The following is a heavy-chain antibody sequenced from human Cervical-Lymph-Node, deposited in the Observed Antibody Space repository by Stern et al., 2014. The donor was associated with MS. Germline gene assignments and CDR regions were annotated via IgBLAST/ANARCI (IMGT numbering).Heavy chain of an antibody. Sequence: VQLVESGAEVKKPGSSVKVSCKASVGTFSDYAISWVRQAPRHGLEWMGGIIPVFGTANYAQKFQGRVTLIADESTSTAYMELSSLRSEDTAVYYCARDSDLGNGGYGMDVWGQGTTITVSS. J-gene: IGHJ6*02. V-gene: IGHV1-69*01. CDR1: VGTFSDYA. CDR3: ARDSDLGNGGYGMDV. CDR2: IIPVFGTA. D-gene: IGHD5-12*01.